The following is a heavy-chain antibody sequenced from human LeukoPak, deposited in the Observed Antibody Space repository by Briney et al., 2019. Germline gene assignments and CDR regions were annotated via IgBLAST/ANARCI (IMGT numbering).Heavy chain of an antibody. J-gene: IGHJ4*02. CDR1: GFTFSSYG. V-gene: IGHV3-30*18. Sequence: GGSLRLSCVVSGFTFSSYGMHWVRQAPGKGLEWVAVISYDGSNKYYADSVKGRFTISRDNSKNTLYLQMNSLRAEDTAAYYCAKRGYYYDSSGYYSRTYFDYWGQGTLVIVSS. D-gene: IGHD3-22*01. CDR2: ISYDGSNK. CDR3: AKRGYYYDSSGYYSRTYFDY.